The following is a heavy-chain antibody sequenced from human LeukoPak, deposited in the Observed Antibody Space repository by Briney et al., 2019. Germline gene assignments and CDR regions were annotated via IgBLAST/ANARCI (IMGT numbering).Heavy chain of an antibody. CDR2: MNPITGNT. CDR3: ARVLSGDYDQYYFDF. Sequence: EASVKVSCKASGYTFTNYDINWVRQATGQGLEWMGWMNPITGNTGYAQKFQGRVTFTMDTSIRTAYMELSSLGSEDTAVYYCARVLSGDYDQYYFDFWGQGSLVTVSS. V-gene: IGHV1-8*03. D-gene: IGHD4-17*01. CDR1: GYTFTNYD. J-gene: IGHJ4*02.